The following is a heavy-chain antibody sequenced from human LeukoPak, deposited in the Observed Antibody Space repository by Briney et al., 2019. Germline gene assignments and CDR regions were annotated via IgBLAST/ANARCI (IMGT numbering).Heavy chain of an antibody. CDR3: ATATRSGTWDY. Sequence: GGFLRLSCVASGFTFSSYWMTWARQAPGNGLEWVAALKPDGSETYYVDSLKGRFTISRDNAKNSLFLQMYSLRAEDTAMYYCATATRSGTWDYWGQGILVTVSS. D-gene: IGHD1-26*01. V-gene: IGHV3-7*01. J-gene: IGHJ4*02. CDR1: GFTFSSYW. CDR2: LKPDGSET.